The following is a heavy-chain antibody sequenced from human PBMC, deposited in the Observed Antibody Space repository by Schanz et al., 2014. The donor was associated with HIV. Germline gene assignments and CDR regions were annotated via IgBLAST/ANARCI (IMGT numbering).Heavy chain of an antibody. D-gene: IGHD1-1*01. CDR1: RLTFSGYS. CDR2: IGYDGNNK. Sequence: VQLVQSGGGLVKPGGSLRLACAGSRLTFSGYSMNWVRQAPGKGLEWVAIIGYDGNNKYYADSVKGRFTVSRDNSKNTNTLYLQMNSLRAEDTAVYYCARDQGTTWTSGGNWFDPWGQGTLVTVSS. V-gene: IGHV3-33*08. CDR3: ARDQGTTWTSGGNWFDP. J-gene: IGHJ5*02.